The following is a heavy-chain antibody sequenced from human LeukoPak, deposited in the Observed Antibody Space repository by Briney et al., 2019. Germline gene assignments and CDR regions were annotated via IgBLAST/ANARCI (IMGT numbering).Heavy chain of an antibody. J-gene: IGHJ4*02. Sequence: PGGSLRLSCAASGFTFSSYAMNWVRQAPGKGLEWVSAISVSTGSTYYADSVKGRFTISRDNSKNTLYLQMNSLRAEDTAVYYCAKDRRRADGVVKAAVFDYWGQGILVTVSS. D-gene: IGHD3-16*01. V-gene: IGHV3-23*01. CDR2: ISVSTGST. CDR3: AKDRRRADGVVKAAVFDY. CDR1: GFTFSSYA.